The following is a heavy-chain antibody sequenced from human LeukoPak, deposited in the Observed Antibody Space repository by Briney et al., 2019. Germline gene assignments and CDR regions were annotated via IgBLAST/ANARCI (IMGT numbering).Heavy chain of an antibody. CDR2: IKQDGSEK. V-gene: IGHV3-7*05. D-gene: IGHD3-9*01. J-gene: IGHJ4*02. CDR1: GFTFSGYW. CDR3: AKADSYDILTGYHYYFDY. Sequence: GGSLRLSCAASGFTFSGYWMSWVRQAPGKGLEWVANIKQDGSEKYYVDSVKGRFTISRDNAKNSLFLQMNSLRAEDTAVYFCAKADSYDILTGYHYYFDYWGQGTLVTVSS.